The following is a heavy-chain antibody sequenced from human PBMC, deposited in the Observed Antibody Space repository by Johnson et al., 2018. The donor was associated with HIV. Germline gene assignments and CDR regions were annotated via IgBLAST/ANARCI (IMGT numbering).Heavy chain of an antibody. J-gene: IGHJ3*02. Sequence: VQLVESGGGVVRPGGSLRLSCAASGFTFDDYAMHWVRQAPGKGLEWVSGISWNSGSIGYADSVKGRFTISRDNSKNTLYLQMNSLRAEDTAVYYCARDPAAAGGIWGQGTMVTVSS. CDR2: ISWNSGSI. V-gene: IGHV3-9*01. CDR1: GFTFDDYA. D-gene: IGHD6-13*01. CDR3: ARDPAAAGGI.